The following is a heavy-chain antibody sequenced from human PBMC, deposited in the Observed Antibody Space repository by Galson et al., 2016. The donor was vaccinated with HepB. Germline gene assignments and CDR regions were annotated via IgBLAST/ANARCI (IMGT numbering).Heavy chain of an antibody. V-gene: IGHV3-53*01. CDR1: GFSVSGKY. Sequence: SLRLSCAASGFSVSGKYMSWARQAPGKGLEWVSAIFSGDATYYRDSVKGRFTISRDTSKNTLYLQMNSLRAEDTAIYYCEGYSDPFEIWGQGTMVTVSS. CDR3: EGYSDPFEI. J-gene: IGHJ3*02. CDR2: IFSGDAT. D-gene: IGHD3-22*01.